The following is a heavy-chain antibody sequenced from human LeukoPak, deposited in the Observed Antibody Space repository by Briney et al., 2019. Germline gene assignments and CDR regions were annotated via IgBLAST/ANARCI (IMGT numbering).Heavy chain of an antibody. D-gene: IGHD3-3*01. CDR2: IIPIFCIA. CDR1: GCTFSSYS. V-gene: IGHV1-69*04. Sequence: SVKVSCKASGCTFSSYSISWVRQAPGQGLEWMGSIIPIFCIANYAQKFQGRVTITADKSPSTAYMELSSLRSEDTAVYYCARVADYTHNWFDPWGQGTLVTVSS. J-gene: IGHJ5*02. CDR3: ARVADYTHNWFDP.